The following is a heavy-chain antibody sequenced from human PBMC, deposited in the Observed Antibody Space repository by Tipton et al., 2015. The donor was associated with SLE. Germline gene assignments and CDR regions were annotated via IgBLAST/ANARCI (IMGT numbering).Heavy chain of an antibody. V-gene: IGHV3-23*03. J-gene: IGHJ6*02. D-gene: IGHD3-16*01. CDR1: GFTFSSYA. Sequence: SLRLSCAASGFTFSSYAMSWVRQAPGKGLEWVSVIYSGGSTYYADSVKGRFTISRDNSENTLYLQMNSLRAEDTAVYYCAKDKRGRGGGMDVWGQGTTVTVSS. CDR2: IYSGGST. CDR3: AKDKRGRGGGMDV.